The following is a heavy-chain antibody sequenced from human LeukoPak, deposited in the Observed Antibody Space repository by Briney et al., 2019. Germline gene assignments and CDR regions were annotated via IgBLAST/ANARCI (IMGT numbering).Heavy chain of an antibody. CDR2: VYSRGST. CDR3: ARDDFWTGYYTFAY. J-gene: IGHJ4*02. D-gene: IGHD3/OR15-3a*01. Sequence: PAETLSLTCTVSGGSISGDRYYWGWIRQPPGKGLEWIGSVYSRGSTYYTPSLKSRVTISIDTSKNQFSLRLTSVTATDTAVYYCARDDFWTGYYTFAYWSQGTLVTVSS. CDR1: GGSISGDRYY. V-gene: IGHV4-39*07.